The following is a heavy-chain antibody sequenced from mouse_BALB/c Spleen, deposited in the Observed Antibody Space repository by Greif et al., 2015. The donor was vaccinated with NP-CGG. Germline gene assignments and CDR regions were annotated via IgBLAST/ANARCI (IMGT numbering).Heavy chain of an antibody. CDR3: ARRGVYAMDY. CDR1: GYSFTSYW. Sequence: QVQLQQSGPQLVRPGASVKISCKASGYSFTSYWMHWVKQRPGQGLEWIGMIDPSDSETRLNQKFKDKATLTVDKSSSTAYMQLSSPTSEDSAVYYCARRGVYAMDYWGQGTSVTVSS. V-gene: IGHV1S126*01. J-gene: IGHJ4*01. CDR2: IDPSDSET.